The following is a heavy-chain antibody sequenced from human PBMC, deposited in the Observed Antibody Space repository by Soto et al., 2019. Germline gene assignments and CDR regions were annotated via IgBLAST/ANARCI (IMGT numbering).Heavy chain of an antibody. D-gene: IGHD1-26*01. CDR2: LTGSSSNI. Sequence: EVQLLESGGGLVQPGGSLRLSCAASGFSFRNYAMSWVRQAPGKGREWILTLTGSSSNIYYADSVKRRFAISRDNSRNTLYLQMNSLTAEDTAVYYCANGRATYGLLTHDYWGQGTLVTVSS. CDR3: ANGRATYGLLTHDY. J-gene: IGHJ4*02. CDR1: GFSFRNYA. V-gene: IGHV3-23*01.